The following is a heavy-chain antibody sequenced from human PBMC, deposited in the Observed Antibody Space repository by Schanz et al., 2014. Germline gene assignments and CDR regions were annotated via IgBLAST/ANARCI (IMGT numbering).Heavy chain of an antibody. CDR1: RFTVTNAW. J-gene: IGHJ4*02. CDR3: ARGLIAAAGGAFDY. D-gene: IGHD6-13*01. CDR2: ISGSGGST. V-gene: IGHV3-23*04. Sequence: EVQLVESGGGLVKPGGSLTLSCAASRFTVTNAWMSWVRQAPGKGLEWVSAISGSGGSTYYADSVKGRFTISRDNSKNTLYLQMNSLRAEDTAVYYCARGLIAAAGGAFDYWGQGTLVDVSA.